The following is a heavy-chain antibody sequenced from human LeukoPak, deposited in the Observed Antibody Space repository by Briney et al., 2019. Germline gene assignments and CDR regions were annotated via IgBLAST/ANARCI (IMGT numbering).Heavy chain of an antibody. V-gene: IGHV3-21*01. J-gene: IGHJ5*02. CDR2: ISSSSSYI. D-gene: IGHD4-17*01. CDR3: ARDPSGDGLWFDP. Sequence: GGSLRLSCAASGFTFSSYSMNWDRQAPGKGLEWVSSISSSSSYIYYADSVKGRFTISRDNAKNSLYLQMNSLRAEDTAVYYCARDPSGDGLWFDPWGQGTLVTVSS. CDR1: GFTFSSYS.